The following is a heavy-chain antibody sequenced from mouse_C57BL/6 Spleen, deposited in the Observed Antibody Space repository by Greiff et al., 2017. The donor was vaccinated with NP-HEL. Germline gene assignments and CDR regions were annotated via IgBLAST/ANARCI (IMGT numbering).Heavy chain of an antibody. V-gene: IGHV1-80*01. D-gene: IGHD2-5*01. CDR1: GYAFSSYW. CDR2: IYPGDGDT. Sequence: QVQLKESGAELVKPGASVKISCKASGYAFSSYWMNWVKQRPGKGLEWIGQIYPGDGDTNYNGKFKGKATLTADKSSSTAYMQLSSLTSEDSAVYFCARFHYSNYLFDYWGQGTTLTVSS. J-gene: IGHJ2*01. CDR3: ARFHYSNYLFDY.